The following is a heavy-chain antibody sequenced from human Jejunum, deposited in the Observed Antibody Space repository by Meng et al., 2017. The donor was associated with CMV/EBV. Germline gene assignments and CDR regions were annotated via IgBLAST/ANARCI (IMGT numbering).Heavy chain of an antibody. CDR1: TFSSYA. V-gene: IGHV3-23*01. D-gene: IGHD3-3*01. CDR2: ISGSGGST. CDR3: AKVVGYDFWRPNWFDP. Sequence: TFSSYAMSWVRQAPGKGLEWVSAISGSGGSTYYADSVKGRFTISRDNSKNTLYLQMNSLRAEDTAVYYCAKVVGYDFWRPNWFDPWDQGTLVTVSS. J-gene: IGHJ5*02.